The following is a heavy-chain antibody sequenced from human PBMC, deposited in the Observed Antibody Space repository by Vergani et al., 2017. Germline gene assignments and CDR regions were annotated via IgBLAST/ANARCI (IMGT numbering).Heavy chain of an antibody. J-gene: IGHJ1*01. CDR2: MFHAGNS. Sequence: QVQLQESGPGLVKPSETLSLTCVVSRHSISTGYYWGWIRQSPEKGLEYIGSMFHAGNSYFNPSLQSRATISIDTSKNQFSLEMTSVTAADTAVYYCARVAGSGSPEYFQHWGQGTLVTVSS. CDR3: ARVAGSGSPEYFQH. CDR1: RHSISTGYY. V-gene: IGHV4-38-2*01. D-gene: IGHD2-15*01.